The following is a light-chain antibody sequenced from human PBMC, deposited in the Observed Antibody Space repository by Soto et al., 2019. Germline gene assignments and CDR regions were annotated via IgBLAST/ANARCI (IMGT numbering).Light chain of an antibody. J-gene: IGLJ2*01. V-gene: IGLV2-14*01. Sequence: QSALTQPASVXGSPXXXXTISCTGTSSDVGGYNYVSWYQQHPGKAPKLMIYDVSNRPSGVSNRFSGSKSGNTASLTISGLQAEDEADYYCSSYTSSSTLVVFGGGTKLTVL. CDR3: SSYTSSSTLVV. CDR1: SSDVGGYNY. CDR2: DVS.